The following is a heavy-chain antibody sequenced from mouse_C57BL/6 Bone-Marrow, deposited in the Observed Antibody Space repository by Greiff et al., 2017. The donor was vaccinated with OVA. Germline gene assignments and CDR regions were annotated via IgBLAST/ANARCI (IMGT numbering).Heavy chain of an antibody. Sequence: QVQLKESGPGLVQPSQSLSITCTVSGFSFTSYGVHWVRQSPGKGLVWLGVIWSGGSTDYNAAFISRLSISKDNSKSQVFFKMNSLQADDTAIYYCARNPLSTVVATDWYFDVWGTGTTVTVSS. CDR2: IWSGGST. V-gene: IGHV2-2*01. D-gene: IGHD1-1*01. CDR3: ARNPLSTVVATDWYFDV. J-gene: IGHJ1*03. CDR1: GFSFTSYG.